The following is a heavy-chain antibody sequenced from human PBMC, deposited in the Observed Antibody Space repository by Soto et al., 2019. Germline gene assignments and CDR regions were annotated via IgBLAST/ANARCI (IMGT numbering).Heavy chain of an antibody. D-gene: IGHD3-22*01. CDR1: GFTFSDAW. CDR2: VKRTTDGGTT. V-gene: IGHV3-15*01. J-gene: IGHJ4*02. CDR3: TTGLSSGHYYFDY. Sequence: QLVESGGGLVKPGESLRLSCTASGFTFSDAWMSWVRQTPGKGLEWVGRVKRTTDGGTTDYAAPVKGRFTISRDDSKDTLYLQMNSLKTEDTAVYFCTTGLSSGHYYFDYWGQGTLVTVSS.